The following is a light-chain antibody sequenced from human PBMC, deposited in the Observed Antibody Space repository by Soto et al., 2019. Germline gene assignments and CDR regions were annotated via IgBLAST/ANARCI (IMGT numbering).Light chain of an antibody. Sequence: DIVLTQSPATLSLSPGERATLSCRASQSISSYLVWFQQKPGQAPRLRIYDASTRATGIPARFSGSGSGTDFTLTISSLEPEDFSVYYCQQRSNWPLTFGPGTKVDIK. CDR3: QQRSNWPLT. J-gene: IGKJ3*01. CDR1: QSISSY. CDR2: DAS. V-gene: IGKV3-11*01.